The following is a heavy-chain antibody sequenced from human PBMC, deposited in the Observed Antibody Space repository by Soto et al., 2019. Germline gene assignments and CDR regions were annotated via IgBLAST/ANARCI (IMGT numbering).Heavy chain of an antibody. D-gene: IGHD2-15*01. CDR1: GYSFTSYW. CDR2: IYPGDSDT. CDR3: ARHYSAYPPEYCSGGSCYDGGDAFDI. J-gene: IGHJ3*02. V-gene: IGHV5-51*01. Sequence: EVQLVQSGAEVKKPGESLQISCKGSGYSFTSYWIGWVRQMPGKGLEWMGIIYPGDSDTRYSPSFQGQVTISADKSISTAYLQWSSLKASDTAMYYCARHYSAYPPEYCSGGSCYDGGDAFDIWGQGTMVTVSS.